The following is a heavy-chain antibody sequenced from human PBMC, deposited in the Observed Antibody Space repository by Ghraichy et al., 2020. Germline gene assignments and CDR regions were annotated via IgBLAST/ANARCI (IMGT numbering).Heavy chain of an antibody. CDR2: IYSGGST. V-gene: IGHV3-53*01. CDR3: ARDRGGYSFDY. CDR1: GFTVSSNY. D-gene: IGHD5-18*01. J-gene: IGHJ4*02. Sequence: GGSLRLSCAASGFTVSSNYMSWVRQPPGKGLEWVSVIYSGGSTYYADSVKGRFTISRDNSKNTLYLQMNTLRAEDTAVYYCARDRGGYSFDYWGQGTLVTVYS.